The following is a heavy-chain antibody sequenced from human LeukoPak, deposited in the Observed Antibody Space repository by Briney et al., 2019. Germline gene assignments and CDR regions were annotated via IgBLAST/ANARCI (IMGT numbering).Heavy chain of an antibody. Sequence: QTGGSLRLSCAASGFTFSSYGMHWVRQAPGKGLEWVAVISYDGSNKYYADSVKGRFTISRDNSKNTLYLQMNSLRAEDTAVYYCAKSMGDYYYYGMDVWGQGTTVTVSS. CDR3: AKSMGDYYYYGMDV. CDR1: GFTFSSYG. J-gene: IGHJ6*02. V-gene: IGHV3-30*18. CDR2: ISYDGSNK.